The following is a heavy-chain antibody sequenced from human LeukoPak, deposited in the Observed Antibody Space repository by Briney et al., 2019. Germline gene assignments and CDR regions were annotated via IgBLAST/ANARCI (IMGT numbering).Heavy chain of an antibody. CDR2: INHSGST. CDR3: ATGVRGVSDY. CDR1: GGSFSGYY. Sequence: SETLSLTCAVYGGSFSGYYWSWIRQPPGKGLEWIGEINHSGSTNYNPSLKSRVTISVDTSKNQFSLKLNSVTAADTAVYYCATGVRGVSDYWGQGTLVTVSS. J-gene: IGHJ4*02. V-gene: IGHV4-34*01. D-gene: IGHD3-10*01.